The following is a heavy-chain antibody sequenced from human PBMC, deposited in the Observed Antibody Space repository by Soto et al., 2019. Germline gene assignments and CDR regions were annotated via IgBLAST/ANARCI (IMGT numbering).Heavy chain of an antibody. CDR3: ARGRTAARAFDY. Sequence: QVQLQQWGAGLLKPSETLSLTCAVYGGSFSGYYWSWIRQPPGKGLEWMGEINHSGSTNYNPSLKSRVTISVDTSKNQFSLKLSSVTAADTAVYYCARGRTAARAFDYWGQGTLVTVSS. CDR2: INHSGST. CDR1: GGSFSGYY. D-gene: IGHD6-6*01. V-gene: IGHV4-34*01. J-gene: IGHJ4*02.